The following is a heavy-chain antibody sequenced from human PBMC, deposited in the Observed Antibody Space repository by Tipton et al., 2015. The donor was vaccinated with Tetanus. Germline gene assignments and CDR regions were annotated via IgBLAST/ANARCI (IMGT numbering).Heavy chain of an antibody. CDR2: IYFSGST. V-gene: IGHV4-31*03. CDR1: GGSISSGGYY. Sequence: TLSLTCTVSGGSISSGGYYWSWVRQHPGKGLGWIGDIYFSGSTYYNPSLKSRVTISVDTSKNQFSLRLKSVTAADTAVYYCARDQARGARGWNYFDYWGQGTLVTVSS. D-gene: IGHD1-26*01. CDR3: ARDQARGARGWNYFDY. J-gene: IGHJ4*02.